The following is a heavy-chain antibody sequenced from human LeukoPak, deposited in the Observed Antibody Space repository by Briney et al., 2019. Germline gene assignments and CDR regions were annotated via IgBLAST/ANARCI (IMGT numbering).Heavy chain of an antibody. J-gene: IGHJ4*02. D-gene: IGHD3-10*01. CDR1: GGTISSYY. CDR2: VYSSGST. Sequence: PSETLSLTCTVSGGTISSYYWSWIRQPPGKGLEWIGYVYSSGSTNYNPSLKKRATISVNTPNPQFSLTLSSVTAADTAVYYCASGDAHFDYWGQGILVTVSS. CDR3: ASGDAHFDY. V-gene: IGHV4-4*09.